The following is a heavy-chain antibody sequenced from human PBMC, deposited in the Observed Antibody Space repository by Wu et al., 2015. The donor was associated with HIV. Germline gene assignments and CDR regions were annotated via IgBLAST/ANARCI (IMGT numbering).Heavy chain of an antibody. CDR1: GYTFTTYY. V-gene: IGHV1-46*01. Sequence: QVQLVQSGAEVKKPGASVKVSCKASGYTFTTYYIHWVRQAPGHGLEWINPSGGSTIYAEAFEGRITVTTDTSMKTVYMELESLTSRDTAMYFCARDATPITTEFDYWGQGTLITVSS. D-gene: IGHD4-11*01. J-gene: IGHJ4*02. CDR2: INPSGGST. CDR3: ARDATPITTEFDY.